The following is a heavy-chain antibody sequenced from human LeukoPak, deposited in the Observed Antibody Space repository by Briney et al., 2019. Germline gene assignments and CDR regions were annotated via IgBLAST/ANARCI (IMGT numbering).Heavy chain of an antibody. D-gene: IGHD2-2*01. CDR2: ISAYNGNT. Sequence: ASVKVCCKASGYTFTSCGISWVRQAPGQGLVWMGWISAYNGNTNYAQKLQGRVTMTTDTSTSTAYMEPRSLRSDDTAVYYCARDHPDIVVVPAPHAFDIWGRGTMVTVSS. CDR3: ARDHPDIVVVPAPHAFDI. CDR1: GYTFTSCG. V-gene: IGHV1-18*01. J-gene: IGHJ3*02.